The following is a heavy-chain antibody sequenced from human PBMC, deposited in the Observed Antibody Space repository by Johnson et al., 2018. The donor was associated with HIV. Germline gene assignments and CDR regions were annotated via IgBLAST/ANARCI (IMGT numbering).Heavy chain of an antibody. J-gene: IGHJ3*02. Sequence: QVQLVESGGGFVQPGGSLRLSCAASGFTFSTYAIHWVRQAPGKGLEWVVVISSDGNNKYYADSVKGRFTITRDKSKNMVYLQMNSLRVEDTAVYYCAKGEQLVISRKGHDAFDIWGQGTMVTVSS. CDR1: GFTFSTYA. D-gene: IGHD6-6*01. V-gene: IGHV3-30-3*01. CDR2: ISSDGNNK. CDR3: AKGEQLVISRKGHDAFDI.